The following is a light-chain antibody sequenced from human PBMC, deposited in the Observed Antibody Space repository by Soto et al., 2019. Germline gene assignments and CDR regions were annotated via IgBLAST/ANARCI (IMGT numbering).Light chain of an antibody. CDR3: AAWDDSMRGAV. V-gene: IGLV1-44*01. J-gene: IGLJ7*01. Sequence: QSVLTQPPSASGTPGQRVTISCSGSGSNIGSHTVSWYQQLPGTAPNLRIYSNDQRPSGVPDRFSGFKSGTSASLAISGLQSEDEADYYCAAWDDSMRGAVFGGGTQLTVL. CDR1: GSNIGSHT. CDR2: SND.